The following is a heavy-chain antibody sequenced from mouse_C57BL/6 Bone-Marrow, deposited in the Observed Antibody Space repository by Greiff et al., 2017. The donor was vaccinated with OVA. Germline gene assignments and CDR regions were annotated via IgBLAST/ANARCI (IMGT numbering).Heavy chain of an antibody. Sequence: DVKLQESGPELVKPGASVKIPCKASGYTFTDYNMDWVKQSHGKSLEWIGDINPNNGGTIYNQKFKGKATLTVDKSSSTAYMELRSLTSEDTAVYYCARGGDGSSWYFDVWGTGTTVTVSS. V-gene: IGHV1-18*01. J-gene: IGHJ1*03. CDR1: GYTFTDYN. D-gene: IGHD2-3*01. CDR3: ARGGDGSSWYFDV. CDR2: INPNNGGT.